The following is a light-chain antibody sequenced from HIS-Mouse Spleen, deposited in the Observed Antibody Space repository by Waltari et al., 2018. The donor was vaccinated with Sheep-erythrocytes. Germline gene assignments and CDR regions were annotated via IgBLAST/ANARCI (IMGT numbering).Light chain of an antibody. J-gene: IGLJ1*01. Sequence: QSALTQPRSVSGSPGQSVTISCTGTSSDVGGYNYVSWYQQHPGKAPKLMIYEFSKRPLGVPDRLAGSKSGNTASLTISGLQAEDEADYYCCSYAGSYNHVFATGTKVTVL. CDR3: CSYAGSYNHV. CDR1: SSDVGGYNY. CDR2: EFS. V-gene: IGLV2-11*01.